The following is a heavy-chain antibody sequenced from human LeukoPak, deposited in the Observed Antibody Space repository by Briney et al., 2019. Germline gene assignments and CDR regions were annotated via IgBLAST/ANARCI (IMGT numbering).Heavy chain of an antibody. CDR2: MNPNSGNT. J-gene: IGHJ6*03. CDR1: GYTFTSYD. V-gene: IGHV1-8*01. Sequence: ASVKVSCKASGYTFTSYDINWVRQATGQGLEWMGWMNPNSGNTGYAQKFQGRVTMTRNTSISTAYMELSGLRSEDTAVYYCARGLGYTATPYYYYYYMDVWGKGTTVTVSS. D-gene: IGHD6-13*01. CDR3: ARGLGYTATPYYYYYYMDV.